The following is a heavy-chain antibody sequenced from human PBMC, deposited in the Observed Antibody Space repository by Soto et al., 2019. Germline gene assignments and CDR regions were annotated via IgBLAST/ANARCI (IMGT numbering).Heavy chain of an antibody. CDR1: GFTLSSYW. Sequence: EVQLVESGGGLVQPGGSLRLSCAASGFTLSSYWMHWVRQAPGKGLVWVSRINGDGSSTSYADSVKGRFTISRDNAKNTLYLQMNSLRAEDTAVYYCTRDAYYDFWSGYSGYYYYYMDVWGKGTTVTVSS. V-gene: IGHV3-74*01. CDR2: INGDGSST. CDR3: TRDAYYDFWSGYSGYYYYYMDV. J-gene: IGHJ6*03. D-gene: IGHD3-3*01.